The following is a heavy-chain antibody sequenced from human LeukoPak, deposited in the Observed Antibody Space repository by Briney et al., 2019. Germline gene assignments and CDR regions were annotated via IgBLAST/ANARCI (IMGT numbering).Heavy chain of an antibody. CDR3: AKGNRLIVGAISLDY. J-gene: IGHJ4*02. V-gene: IGHV3-30*18. Sequence: GGSLRLSCAASGLTFSSYGMHWVRQAPGKGLEWVAVISYDGSNKYYADSVKGRFTISRDNSKNTLYLQMNSLRAEDTAVYYCAKGNRLIVGAISLDYWGQGTLVTVSS. CDR2: ISYDGSNK. D-gene: IGHD1-26*01. CDR1: GLTFSSYG.